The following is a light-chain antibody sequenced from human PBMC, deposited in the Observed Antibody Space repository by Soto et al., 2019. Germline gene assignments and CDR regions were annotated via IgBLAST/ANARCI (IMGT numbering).Light chain of an antibody. V-gene: IGKV3D-15*01. CDR3: QQYNNWPGRLT. J-gene: IGKJ4*01. CDR1: QSVSSN. CDR2: GAS. Sequence: EIVMTQSPATLSVSPGERATLSCRASQSVSSNLAWYQQKPGQAPRLLIYGASTRATGIPARFSGSGSGTEFTLTIRRLQSEDFAVYYCQQYNNWPGRLTFGGGTKVEIK.